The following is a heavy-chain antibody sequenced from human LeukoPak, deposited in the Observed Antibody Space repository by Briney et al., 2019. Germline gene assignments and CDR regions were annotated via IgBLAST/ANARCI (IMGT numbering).Heavy chain of an antibody. D-gene: IGHD4-11*01. V-gene: IGHV4-39*01. CDR2: IYYSGST. J-gene: IGHJ4*02. Sequence: SETLSLTCTVSGGSISSSSYYWGWIRQPPGKGLEWIGSIYYSGSTYYNPSLKSRVTISVDTSKNQFSLKVNSVTAADTAVYYCARHRDYSIDYFDYWGQGTLVTVSS. CDR1: GGSISSSSYY. CDR3: ARHRDYSIDYFDY.